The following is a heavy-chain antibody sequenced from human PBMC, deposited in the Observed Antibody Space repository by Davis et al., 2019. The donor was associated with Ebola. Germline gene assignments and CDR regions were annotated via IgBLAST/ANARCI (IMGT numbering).Heavy chain of an antibody. Sequence: ASAKVSCKASAYTFTSYDMHWVRQAPGQRLEWMGWIKAGTGNTKYSQKFQGRVTITRDTSASTAYMELSILRSEDTSVYYCARDRGGDYSFDYWGQGTLVTVSS. V-gene: IGHV1-3*01. D-gene: IGHD3-10*01. CDR1: AYTFTSYD. J-gene: IGHJ4*02. CDR3: ARDRGGDYSFDY. CDR2: IKAGTGNT.